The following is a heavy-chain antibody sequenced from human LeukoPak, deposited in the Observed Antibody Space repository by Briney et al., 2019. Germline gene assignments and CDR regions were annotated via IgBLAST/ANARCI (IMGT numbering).Heavy chain of an antibody. CDR2: ISGSGGST. V-gene: IGHV3-23*01. D-gene: IGHD3-22*01. CDR1: GFTFSSYA. J-gene: IGHJ4*02. Sequence: GGSLRLSCAASGFTFSSYAMSWVRQAPGKGLEWVSAISGSGGSTYYADSVKGRFTISRDNSKNTLYLQMNSLRAEDTAVYYCAKDTYDSSGSAGGGFDYWGQGTLVTVSS. CDR3: AKDTYDSSGSAGGGFDY.